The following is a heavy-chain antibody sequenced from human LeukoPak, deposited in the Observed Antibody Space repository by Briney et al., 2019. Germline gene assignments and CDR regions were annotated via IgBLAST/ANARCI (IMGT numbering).Heavy chain of an antibody. D-gene: IGHD6-13*01. V-gene: IGHV1-69*04. J-gene: IGHJ4*02. Sequence: ASVKVSCKASGGTSSSYAISWVRQAPGQGLEWMGRIIPILGIANYAQKFQGRVTITADKSTSTAYMELSSLRSEDTAVYYCARDGGYSSSWYGYWGQGTLVTVSS. CDR3: ARDGGYSSSWYGY. CDR1: GGTSSSYA. CDR2: IIPILGIA.